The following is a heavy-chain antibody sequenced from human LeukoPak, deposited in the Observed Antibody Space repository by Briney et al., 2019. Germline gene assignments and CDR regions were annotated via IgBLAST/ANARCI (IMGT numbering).Heavy chain of an antibody. V-gene: IGHV1-18*01. CDR3: ATGVVSYYYYYMDV. Sequence: ASVKFSCKASGYTFTSYGISWVRQAPGQGLEWIGWISAYNGNTNYAQKLQGRVTMTTDTSTSTAYMELRSLRSDDTAVYYCATGVVSYYYYYMDVWGKGTTVTVSS. CDR1: GYTFTSYG. CDR2: ISAYNGNT. D-gene: IGHD3-3*01. J-gene: IGHJ6*03.